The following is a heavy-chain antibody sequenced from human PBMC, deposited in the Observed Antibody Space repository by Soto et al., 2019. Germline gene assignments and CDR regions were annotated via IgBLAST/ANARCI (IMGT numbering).Heavy chain of an antibody. CDR3: ARIGVSSGHESPDFDS. CDR1: GYTFNFYG. J-gene: IGHJ4*02. CDR2: ISGFNGNT. Sequence: ASVKVSCKASGYTFNFYGITWVRQAPGQGLGWMGWISGFNGNTNYAADLQGRVTMTTDTSTSTAYMELRGLRSDDTAVYYCARIGVSSGHESPDFDSWGQGTLVTVSS. D-gene: IGHD3-16*01. V-gene: IGHV1-18*01.